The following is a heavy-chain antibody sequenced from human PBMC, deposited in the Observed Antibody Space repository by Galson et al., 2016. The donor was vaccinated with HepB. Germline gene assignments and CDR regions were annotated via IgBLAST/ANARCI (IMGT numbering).Heavy chain of an antibody. V-gene: IGHV3-48*02. CDR3: VRDKDLAFDS. Sequence: SLRLSCAASGFTLSTNSMNWVRQAPGKGLQWVAKISASGATYYADSVKGRFTFSRDDAKNSLYLQMNSLRDEDTAVYYCVRDKDLAFDSWGQGALVTVSS. CDR2: ISASGAT. CDR1: GFTLSTNS. J-gene: IGHJ4*02.